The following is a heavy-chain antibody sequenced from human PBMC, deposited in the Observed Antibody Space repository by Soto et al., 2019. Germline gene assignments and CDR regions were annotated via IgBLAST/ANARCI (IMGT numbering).Heavy chain of an antibody. J-gene: IGHJ4*02. V-gene: IGHV4-39*01. D-gene: IGHD5-12*01. CDR2: IYYSGST. Sequence: SETLSLTCSVSGGSITSSTYYWGWVRQPPGKGLEWIGSIYYSGSTSYNPSLKSRVTVSVDTAKNQFSLKLNSVTAADTAVYYCARTYSGYDFFDYWGQGTLVTVSS. CDR1: GGSITSSTYY. CDR3: ARTYSGYDFFDY.